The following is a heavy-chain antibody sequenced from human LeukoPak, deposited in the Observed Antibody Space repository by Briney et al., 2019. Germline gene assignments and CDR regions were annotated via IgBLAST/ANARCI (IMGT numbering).Heavy chain of an antibody. CDR2: IYSSGDT. Sequence: GGSLRLSCAASGFTVSSNYMSWVRQAPGKGLEWVSVIYSSGDTYYADSVKGRFTISRDNSKNMIYLEMSSLKAEDTAVYYCAKERNLEIAVAGTIFDYWGQGTLVTVSS. CDR1: GFTVSSNY. J-gene: IGHJ4*02. D-gene: IGHD6-19*01. CDR3: AKERNLEIAVAGTIFDY. V-gene: IGHV3-66*01.